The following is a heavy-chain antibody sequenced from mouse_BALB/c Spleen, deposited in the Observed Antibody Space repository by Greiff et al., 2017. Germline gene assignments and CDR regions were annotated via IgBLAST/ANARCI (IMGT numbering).Heavy chain of an antibody. Sequence: VQLQQSGPELVKPGASVKMSCKASGYTFTSYWMHWVKQRPGQGLEWIGYINPSTGYTEYNQKFKDKATLTADKSSSTAYMQLSSLTSEDSAVYYCARTSWYFDVWGAGTTVTVSS. CDR1: GYTFTSYW. V-gene: IGHV1S26*01. CDR3: ARTSWYFDV. CDR2: INPSTGYT. J-gene: IGHJ1*01.